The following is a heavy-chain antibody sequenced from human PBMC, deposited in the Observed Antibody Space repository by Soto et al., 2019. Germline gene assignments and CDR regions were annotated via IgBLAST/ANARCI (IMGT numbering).Heavy chain of an antibody. CDR1: GFTFTSSA. Sequence: SVKVSCKASGFTFTSSAVQWVRQARGQRLEWIGWISVGRGNTNYAQKVQGRVTMTRDTSTSTVYMELRSLRSEDTAVYFCARDRAHGLDIWGQGTMVTVSS. V-gene: IGHV1-58*01. CDR2: ISVGRGNT. J-gene: IGHJ3*02. CDR3: ARDRAHGLDI.